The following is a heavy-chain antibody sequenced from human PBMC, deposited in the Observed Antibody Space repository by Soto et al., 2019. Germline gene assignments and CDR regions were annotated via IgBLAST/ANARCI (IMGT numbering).Heavy chain of an antibody. CDR2: IHYSGTT. CDR1: VVSISSGAYY. Sequence: PSETLSLTCTFSVVSISSGAYYCNWIRQHPGKGLEWFGYIHYSGTTYYNPSLKSRVTMSVDTSRNQFSLKLSSMTAADTAVYYCARDASTNWHYFDSWGQGILVTVSS. D-gene: IGHD1-1*01. J-gene: IGHJ4*02. V-gene: IGHV4-31*03. CDR3: ARDASTNWHYFDS.